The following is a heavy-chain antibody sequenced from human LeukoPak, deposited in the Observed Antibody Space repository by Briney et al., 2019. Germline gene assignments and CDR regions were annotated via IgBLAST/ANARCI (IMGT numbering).Heavy chain of an antibody. CDR2: IFYTGST. CDR3: ARHAQRITIFGVVSHLDY. D-gene: IGHD3-3*01. V-gene: IGHV4-59*08. Sequence: SETLSLTCTVSGGSISSYYWSWIRQPPGKGLEWIGYIFYTGSTNYNPSLKSRVTISVDTSKNQFSLRLSSVTAADTAVYYCARHAQRITIFGVVSHLDYWGQGTLVTVSS. CDR1: GGSISSYY. J-gene: IGHJ4*02.